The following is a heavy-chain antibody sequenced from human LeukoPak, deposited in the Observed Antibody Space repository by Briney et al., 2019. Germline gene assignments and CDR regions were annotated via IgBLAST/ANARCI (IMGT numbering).Heavy chain of an antibody. Sequence: SETLSLTCTVSGGSISSSSYYWNWIRQPAGKGLEWIGRIYTSGSTNYNPSLKSRVTMSVDTSKNQFSLKLSSVTAADTAVYYCARDRITMVRGVIMPPGWDAFDIWGQGTMVTVSS. CDR3: ARDRITMVRGVIMPPGWDAFDI. J-gene: IGHJ3*02. CDR1: GGSISSSSYY. CDR2: IYTSGST. V-gene: IGHV4-61*02. D-gene: IGHD3-10*01.